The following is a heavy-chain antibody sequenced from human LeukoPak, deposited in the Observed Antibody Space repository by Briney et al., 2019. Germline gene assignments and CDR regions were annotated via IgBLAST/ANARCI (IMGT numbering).Heavy chain of an antibody. J-gene: IGHJ4*02. CDR2: IYYSGST. D-gene: IGHD6-13*01. CDR1: GGSISSSSYY. Sequence: PSETLSLTXTVSGGSISSSSYYWGWIRQPPGKGLEWIGSIYYSGSTYYNPSLKSRVTISVDTSKNQFSPKLSSVTAADTAVYYCARHRKIAAPLDYWGQGTLVTVSS. CDR3: ARHRKIAAPLDY. V-gene: IGHV4-39*01.